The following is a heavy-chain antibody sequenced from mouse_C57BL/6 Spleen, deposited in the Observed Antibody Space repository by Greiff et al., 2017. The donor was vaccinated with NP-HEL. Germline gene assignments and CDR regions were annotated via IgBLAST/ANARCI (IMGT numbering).Heavy chain of an antibody. D-gene: IGHD1-1*01. Sequence: VQLQQSGPELVKPGASVKISCKASGYAFSSSWMNWVKQRPGKGLEWIGRIYPGDGDTNYNGKFKGKATLTADKSSSTAYMQLSSLTSEDSAVYFCARWFITTVVATGLDYWGQGTTLTVSS. CDR1: GYAFSSSW. V-gene: IGHV1-82*01. J-gene: IGHJ2*01. CDR3: ARWFITTVVATGLDY. CDR2: IYPGDGDT.